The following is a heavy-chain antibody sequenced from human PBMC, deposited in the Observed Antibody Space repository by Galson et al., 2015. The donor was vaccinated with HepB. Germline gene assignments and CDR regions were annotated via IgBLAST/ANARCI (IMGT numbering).Heavy chain of an antibody. J-gene: IGHJ3*02. CDR2: IWYDGSNK. CDR1: GFTFSSYG. CDR3: ARCPTGYCTNGVWDDAFDI. V-gene: IGHV3-33*01. D-gene: IGHD2-8*01. Sequence: SLRLSCAASGFTFSSYGMHWVRQAPGKGLEWVAVIWYDGSNKYYADSVKGRFTISRDNSKNTLYLQMNSLRAEDTAVYYCARCPTGYCTNGVWDDAFDIWGQGTMVTVSS.